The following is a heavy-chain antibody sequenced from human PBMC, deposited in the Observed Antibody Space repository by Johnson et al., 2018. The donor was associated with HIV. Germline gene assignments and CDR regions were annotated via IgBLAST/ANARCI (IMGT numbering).Heavy chain of an antibody. Sequence: VQLVESGGGVERPGGSLRLSCAASGLTFDDYGMSWVRQAPGKGLEWVSGINWNGGITGYADSVKGRFTISRDNAKNSLYLQMNSLRAEDTALYYCARDGSGSYYNGHAFDIWGQGTMVTVS. CDR2: INWNGGIT. V-gene: IGHV3-20*04. CDR1: GLTFDDYG. CDR3: ARDGSGSYYNGHAFDI. D-gene: IGHD3-10*01. J-gene: IGHJ3*02.